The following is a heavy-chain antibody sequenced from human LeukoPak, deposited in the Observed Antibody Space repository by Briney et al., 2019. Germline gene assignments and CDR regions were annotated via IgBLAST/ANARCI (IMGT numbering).Heavy chain of an antibody. J-gene: IGHJ4*02. D-gene: IGHD3-10*01. CDR2: INPNSVCT. V-gene: IGHV1-2*02. CDR3: ARGWSYYGSGSYYIDPHFDY. Sequence: ASVKVSCKASGYTFTGYYMHWVRQAPGQGLEWMGWINPNSVCTNYAQKFQGRVTMTRDTSISTAYMELSRLRSDDTAVYYCARGWSYYGSGSYYIDPHFDYWGQGTLVTVSS. CDR1: GYTFTGYY.